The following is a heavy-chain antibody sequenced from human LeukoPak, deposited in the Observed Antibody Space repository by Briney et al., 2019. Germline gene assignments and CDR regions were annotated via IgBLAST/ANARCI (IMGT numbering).Heavy chain of an antibody. J-gene: IGHJ4*02. CDR3: ARARVRTAYYFDY. D-gene: IGHD1-1*01. CDR2: ISTTTSSI. Sequence: GGSLRLSCAASGFTFSDYYLSWIRQAPGKGLEWVSYISTTTSSIYYADSVKGRFTISRDNAKNSLYLQMNSLRAEDTAVYYCARARVRTAYYFDYWGQGTLVTVSS. CDR1: GFTFSDYY. V-gene: IGHV3-11*04.